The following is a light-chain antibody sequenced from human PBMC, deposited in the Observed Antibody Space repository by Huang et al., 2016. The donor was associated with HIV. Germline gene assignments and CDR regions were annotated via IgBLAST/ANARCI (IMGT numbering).Light chain of an antibody. CDR2: GAS. Sequence: EIVMTQSPATLSVSPGERATLSCRASQRVSSNLAWYQQKPGQAPRRLIYGASTRATGIPARFSGSGSGTEVTLTISSLQSEDFAVYYCQQYNNWPPWTFGQGTKVEIK. V-gene: IGKV3-15*01. J-gene: IGKJ1*01. CDR3: QQYNNWPPWT. CDR1: QRVSSN.